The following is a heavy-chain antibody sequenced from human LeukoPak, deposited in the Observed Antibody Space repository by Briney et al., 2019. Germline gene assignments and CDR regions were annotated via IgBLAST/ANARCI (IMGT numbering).Heavy chain of an antibody. CDR2: IYPGDSGT. D-gene: IGHD5-18*01. Sequence: GESLKISCTGSGYIFTSYWIGWVRQRPGKGLEWMGVIYPGDSGTRYMPSFQGQVTISADKSITTAYLQWSSLKASDTAIYYCARGGYIYGFDYWGQGTLVTVSS. V-gene: IGHV5-51*01. J-gene: IGHJ4*02. CDR3: ARGGYIYGFDY. CDR1: GYIFTSYW.